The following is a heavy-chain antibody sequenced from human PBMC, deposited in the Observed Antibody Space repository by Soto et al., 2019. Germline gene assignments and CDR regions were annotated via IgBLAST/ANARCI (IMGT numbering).Heavy chain of an antibody. J-gene: IGHJ6*02. CDR1: GGSISSYY. V-gene: IGHV4-4*07. CDR2: IYTSGST. CDR3: ARALPILTGYPEDYYYYGMDV. Sequence: SETLSLTCTVSGGSISSYYWSWIRQPAGKGLEWIGRIYTSGSTNYNPSLKSRVTMSVDTSKNQFSLKLSSVTAAATAVYYCARALPILTGYPEDYYYYGMDVWGQGTTVTVSS. D-gene: IGHD3-9*01.